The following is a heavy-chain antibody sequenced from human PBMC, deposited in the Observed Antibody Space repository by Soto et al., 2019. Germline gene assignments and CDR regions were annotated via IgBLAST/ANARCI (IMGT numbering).Heavy chain of an antibody. V-gene: IGHV1-69*13. D-gene: IGHD2-2*01. Sequence: SVKVSCKASGGTFSSYAISWVRQAPGQGLEWMGGIIPIFGTANYAQKFQGRVTITADESTSTAYMELSSLRSEDTAVYYCARVKVVVPAAIGGAFDIWGQGTMVTVSS. J-gene: IGHJ3*02. CDR3: ARVKVVVPAAIGGAFDI. CDR2: IIPIFGTA. CDR1: GGTFSSYA.